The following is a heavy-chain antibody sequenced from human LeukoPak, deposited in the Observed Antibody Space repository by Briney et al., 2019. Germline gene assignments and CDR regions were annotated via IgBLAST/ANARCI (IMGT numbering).Heavy chain of an antibody. CDR1: GFTFSSYA. CDR2: ISTNGGTT. J-gene: IGHJ4*01. Sequence: PGETLRLSCAVSGFTFSSYAMNWVRQAPGQGLEYVSGISTNGGTTYYANSLKGRVTISSDNSKNTSSLQCGSLRAEDMALHYSWREWAIAARHLDGWGHGTMVT. D-gene: IGHD6-6*01. V-gene: IGHV3-64*01. CDR3: WREWAIAARHLDG.